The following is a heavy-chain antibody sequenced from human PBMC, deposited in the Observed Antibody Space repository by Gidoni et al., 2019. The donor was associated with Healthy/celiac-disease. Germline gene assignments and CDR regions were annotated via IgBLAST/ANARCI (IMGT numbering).Heavy chain of an antibody. CDR3: ARDGRLAYYYDSSGYWYFDL. V-gene: IGHV3-48*04. Sequence: EVQLVESGGGLVQPGGSLRLSCAASEFTFSSYSMNWVRQAPGKGLEWVSYISSSSSTIYYADSVKGRFTISRDNAKNSLYLQMNSLRAEDTAVYYCARDGRLAYYYDSSGYWYFDLWGRGTLVTVSS. D-gene: IGHD3-22*01. CDR1: EFTFSSYS. CDR2: ISSSSSTI. J-gene: IGHJ2*01.